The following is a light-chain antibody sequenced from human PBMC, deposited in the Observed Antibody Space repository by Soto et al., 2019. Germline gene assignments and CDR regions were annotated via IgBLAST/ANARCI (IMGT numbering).Light chain of an antibody. CDR3: ASYSGRYTFV. Sequence: QSALTQPASVSGSPGQSITISCTGTSSDIGGYNYVSWYQQHPGQAPKLMIFEVSNRPSGVSNRFSGYKYGNTASLTISGLQPEDEADYYCASYSGRYTFVFGTGTKLTV. CDR1: SSDIGGYNY. V-gene: IGLV2-14*01. J-gene: IGLJ1*01. CDR2: EVS.